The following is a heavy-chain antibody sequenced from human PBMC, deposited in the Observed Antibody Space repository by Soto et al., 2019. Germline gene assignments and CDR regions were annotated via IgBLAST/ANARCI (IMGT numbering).Heavy chain of an antibody. CDR3: ARARATIAAAAIFDC. V-gene: IGHV4-4*02. D-gene: IGHD6-13*01. Sequence: SETLSLTCTVSGGSVSSATNWWSWIRQPPGKGLEWIGEVYRTGSTNYNPSLESRVIVSVDKSKNQFSLKLTSVTAADTAVYYCARARATIAAAAIFDCWGQGTLVTVSS. CDR1: GGSVSSATNW. CDR2: VYRTGST. J-gene: IGHJ4*02.